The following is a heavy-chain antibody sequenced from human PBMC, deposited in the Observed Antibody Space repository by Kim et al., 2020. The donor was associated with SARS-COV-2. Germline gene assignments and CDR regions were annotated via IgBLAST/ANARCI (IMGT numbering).Heavy chain of an antibody. D-gene: IGHD6-13*01. J-gene: IGHJ4*02. V-gene: IGHV3-48*02. CDR3: ASRGYYIDF. CDR2: SII. Sequence: SIIYYADSVEGQFTISRDNAKNSVSLQKNSLRDEDTAMYYCASRGYYIDFWGQGTLVTVSS.